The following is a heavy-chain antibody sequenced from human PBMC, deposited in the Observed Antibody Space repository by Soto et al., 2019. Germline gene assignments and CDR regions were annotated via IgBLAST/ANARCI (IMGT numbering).Heavy chain of an antibody. Sequence: QVQLVESGGGVVQPGTSLRVSCVGSGFTFRSYVIHWVRQAPGKGLEWVALTSYDGSDKYYGDSVRGRFTISRDNSRNTVDLQMDNLRLEYTALYYCARWGTTGGLDVCGQGTLVSV. D-gene: IGHD3-16*01. CDR2: TSYDGSDK. CDR3: ARWGTTGGLDV. J-gene: IGHJ1*01. CDR1: GFTFRSYV. V-gene: IGHV3-30*19.